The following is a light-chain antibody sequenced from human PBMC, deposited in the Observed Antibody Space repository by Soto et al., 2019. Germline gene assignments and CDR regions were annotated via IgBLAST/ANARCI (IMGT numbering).Light chain of an antibody. Sequence: DIPMTQSPSSLSASVGDRVTITCRASQSISSYLNWYQQKQGKAPKLLIFAASSLQSGVPSRLSGSGCGTYFTLTISSLQPEVVATYYCQQSYSTLTFGPGTKVDIQ. J-gene: IGKJ3*01. V-gene: IGKV1-39*01. CDR1: QSISSY. CDR3: QQSYSTLT. CDR2: AAS.